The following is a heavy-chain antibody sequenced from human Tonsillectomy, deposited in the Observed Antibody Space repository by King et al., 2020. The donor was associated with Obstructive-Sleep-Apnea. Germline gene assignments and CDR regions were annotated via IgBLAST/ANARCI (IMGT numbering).Heavy chain of an antibody. D-gene: IGHD6-13*01. J-gene: IGHJ5*02. Sequence: VQLVESGGVLVQPGRSLRLSCAASGFTFDDYAMHWVRQAPGKGLEWVSGISWNSGGIGYADSVKGRFTISRDNAKNSLYLQMNSLRAEDTALYYCAKDATGYSSSWPNWFDPWGQGTLVTVSS. CDR2: ISWNSGGI. V-gene: IGHV3-9*01. CDR1: GFTFDDYA. CDR3: AKDATGYSSSWPNWFDP.